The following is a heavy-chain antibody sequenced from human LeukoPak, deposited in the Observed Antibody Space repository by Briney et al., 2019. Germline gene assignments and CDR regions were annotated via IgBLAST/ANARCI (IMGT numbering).Heavy chain of an antibody. V-gene: IGHV5-51*01. Sequence: GESLKISCKGSGYSFTNYWIAWVRQMPGKGLEWMGIIYPGDSDTRYSPSFQGQVTISADKSFSTAYLQWSSLKASDSAMYYCARQDGSAWYYLDYWAQGTLVTVSS. J-gene: IGHJ4*02. CDR2: IYPGDSDT. D-gene: IGHD6-19*01. CDR3: ARQDGSAWYYLDY. CDR1: GYSFTNYW.